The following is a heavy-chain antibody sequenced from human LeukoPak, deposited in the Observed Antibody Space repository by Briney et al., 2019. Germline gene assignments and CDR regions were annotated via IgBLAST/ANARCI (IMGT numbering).Heavy chain of an antibody. D-gene: IGHD6-13*01. CDR1: ASTFSSYA. V-gene: IGHV3-23*01. CDR2: ISGSGGST. Sequence: GRCLRLACAAAASTFSSYAMSWVRQAAGKGLEWVSAISGSGGSTYYADSVKGRVTISRANSKSTVYLPMKSLRPEDTAVYYCAKAAGGSSWYGTPDNWFDPWGQGTLVTVPS. CDR3: AKAAGGSSWYGTPDNWFDP. J-gene: IGHJ5*02.